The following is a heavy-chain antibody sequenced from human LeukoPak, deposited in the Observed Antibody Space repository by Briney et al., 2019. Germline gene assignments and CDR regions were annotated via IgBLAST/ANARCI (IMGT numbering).Heavy chain of an antibody. CDR2: INDSGST. D-gene: IGHD2-21*02. V-gene: IGHV4-34*01. J-gene: IGHJ3*02. Sequence: SETLSLTCAVHGGSFSGYYRSWIRQSPGKRLEWIGEINDSGSTNYNPSLKSRVTISVDTSKNEFSLRLSSVTAADTAVYYCARAGARVTGHDAFDIWGQGTMVTVSS. CDR3: ARAGARVTGHDAFDI. CDR1: GGSFSGYY.